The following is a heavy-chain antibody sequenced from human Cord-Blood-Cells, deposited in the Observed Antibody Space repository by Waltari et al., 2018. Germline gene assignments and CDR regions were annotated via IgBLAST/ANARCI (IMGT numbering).Heavy chain of an antibody. CDR2: INHSGST. CDR1: GGSFSGYY. V-gene: IGHV4-34*01. Sequence: QVQLQQWGAGLLKPSETLSLTRAVYGGSFSGYYWSWIRQPPGKGLEWIGEINHSGSTNYNPSLKSRVTISVDTSKNQFSLKLSSVTAADTAVYYCARNPAGTLDYWGQGTLVTVSS. CDR3: ARNPAGTLDY. J-gene: IGHJ4*02. D-gene: IGHD6-13*01.